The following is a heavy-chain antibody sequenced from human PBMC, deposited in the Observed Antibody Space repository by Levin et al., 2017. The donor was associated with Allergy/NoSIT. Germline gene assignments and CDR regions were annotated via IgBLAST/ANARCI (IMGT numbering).Heavy chain of an antibody. CDR2: LSGGAGST. CDR1: GLTFSSYA. D-gene: IGHD3-16*01. Sequence: GGSLRLSCAASGLTFSSYAMSWVRQAPGKGLEFVSALSGGAGSTYYADSVKGRFTISRDNSKNTLSLQMNSLRAEDTAVYYCAKFRDYDYVWGSFLENWGQGTLVTVSS. J-gene: IGHJ4*02. CDR3: AKFRDYDYVWGSFLEN. V-gene: IGHV3-23*01.